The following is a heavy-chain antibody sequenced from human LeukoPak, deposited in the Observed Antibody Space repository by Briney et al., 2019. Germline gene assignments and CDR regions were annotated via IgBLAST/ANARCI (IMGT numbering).Heavy chain of an antibody. CDR2: IYPGDSDP. CDR1: GYTFTTYW. D-gene: IGHD1-26*01. Sequence: GESLKISCKGSGYTFTTYWIGWVRQMPGKGLEWMGIIYPGDSDPRYSPSFQGQVTISADKSISTAYLQWSGLKASDTAMYYCARRLGATQPYFDFWGQGALVTVSS. V-gene: IGHV5-51*01. J-gene: IGHJ4*02. CDR3: ARRLGATQPYFDF.